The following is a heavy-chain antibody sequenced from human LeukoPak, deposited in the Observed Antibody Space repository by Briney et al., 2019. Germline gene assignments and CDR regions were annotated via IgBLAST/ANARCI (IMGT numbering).Heavy chain of an antibody. CDR3: ARVYSSSWYRSYFQH. CDR2: ITSSGSSM. CDR1: GFTFSGYS. J-gene: IGHJ1*01. V-gene: IGHV3-21*01. Sequence: GGSLRLSCAGSGFTFSGYSLNWVRQAPGKGLEWVSSITSSGSSMYYADSVKGRFTISRDNAESSLYLQMNSLRAEDTAVYYCARVYSSSWYRSYFQHWGQGTLVTVSS. D-gene: IGHD6-13*01.